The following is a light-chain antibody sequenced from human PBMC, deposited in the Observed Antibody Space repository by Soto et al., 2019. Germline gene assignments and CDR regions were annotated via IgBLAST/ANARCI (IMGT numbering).Light chain of an antibody. Sequence: MTQSPSTLSGSVGDRVTITCRASQNVINNLAWYQQKPGQAPRLLIYGASSRATGIPDRFSGSGSGTEFTLSISSLQSEDFAVYYCQQYNNWPPNTFGQGTKVEIK. CDR1: QNVINN. J-gene: IGKJ2*01. CDR2: GAS. V-gene: IGKV3-15*01. CDR3: QQYNNWPPNT.